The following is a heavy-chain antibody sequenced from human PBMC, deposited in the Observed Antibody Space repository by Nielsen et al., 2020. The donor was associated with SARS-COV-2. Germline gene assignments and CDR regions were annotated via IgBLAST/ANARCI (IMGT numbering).Heavy chain of an antibody. D-gene: IGHD2-2*01. CDR3: ARDFRVVVPAAMPWDGDYYYYGMDV. V-gene: IGHV7-4-1*02. J-gene: IGHJ6*02. CDR1: GYTFTSYA. CDR2: INTNTGNP. Sequence: ASVKVSCKASGYTFTSYAMNWVRQAPGQGLEWMGWINTNTGNPTYAQGFTGRFVFSLDTSVSTAYLQISSLKAEDTAVYYCARDFRVVVPAAMPWDGDYYYYGMDVWGQGTTVTVSS.